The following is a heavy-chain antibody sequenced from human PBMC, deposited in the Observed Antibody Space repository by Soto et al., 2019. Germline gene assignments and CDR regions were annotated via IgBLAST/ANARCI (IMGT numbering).Heavy chain of an antibody. Sequence: ASVKVSCKASGYTFSNYDINWVRQATGQGLEWMGWMNPNSGDTGYAQKFQDRVTMTRNTSIDTSYMELSSLRAEDTAVYYCARVPRGIGNWFDPWGQGSPVTVSS. V-gene: IGHV1-8*01. D-gene: IGHD3-10*01. J-gene: IGHJ5*02. CDR1: GYTFSNYD. CDR3: ARVPRGIGNWFDP. CDR2: MNPNSGDT.